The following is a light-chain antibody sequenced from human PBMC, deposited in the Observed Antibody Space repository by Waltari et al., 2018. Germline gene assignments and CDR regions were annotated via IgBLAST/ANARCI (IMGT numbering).Light chain of an antibody. J-gene: IGKJ4*01. CDR1: QTITGSW. V-gene: IGKV3-20*01. CDR3: QQYDGSVVT. Sequence: EIVLTQSPGTLSVSPGERVTVSCRASQTITGSWLTWYHQKPGQAPRLLIYGASNRAPCIPDRFRGSGSGTYFTLTSSRQEPEDSAVYYCQQYDGSVVTFGGGTKVEIK. CDR2: GAS.